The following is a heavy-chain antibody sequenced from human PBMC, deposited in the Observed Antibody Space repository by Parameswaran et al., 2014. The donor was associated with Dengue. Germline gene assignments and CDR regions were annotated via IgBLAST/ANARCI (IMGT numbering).Heavy chain of an antibody. J-gene: IGHJ4*02. V-gene: IGHV3-74*01. CDR3: ARDKGRIAVAGGFDY. D-gene: IGHD6-19*01. Sequence: WIRQPPGKGLVWVSRINSDGSSTSYADSVKGRFTISRDNAKNTLYLQMNSLRAEDTAVYYCARDKGRIAVAGGFDYWGQGTLVTVSS. CDR2: INSDGSST.